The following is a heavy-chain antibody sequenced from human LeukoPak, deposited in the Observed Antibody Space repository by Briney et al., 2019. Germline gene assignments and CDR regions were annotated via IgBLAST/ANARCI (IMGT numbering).Heavy chain of an antibody. CDR1: GFTFSNNA. CDR2: TSTSGGSA. D-gene: IGHD1-26*01. Sequence: GGSLRHSCAASGFTFSNNAMSWVRQAPGKGLEWVSATSTSGGSAYYADSVKGRFTISRDNSKNTLYLQMDSLRADDTAVYYCARYSGSYYYPPAWDLWGQGTLVTVSS. J-gene: IGHJ1*01. V-gene: IGHV3-23*01. CDR3: ARYSGSYYYPPAWDL.